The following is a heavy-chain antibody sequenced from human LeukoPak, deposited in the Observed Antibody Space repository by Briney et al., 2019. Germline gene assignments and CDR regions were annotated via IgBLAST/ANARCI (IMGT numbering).Heavy chain of an antibody. CDR1: EFTFSTYS. V-gene: IGHV3-48*04. CDR3: ARSGIAVAATPWD. CDR2: ISGSGSTI. Sequence: GGTLRLSCAASEFTFSTYSMNWVRQAPGKRLEWVSYISGSGSTIYYADSVKGRFTISRDNAKNSLYLQMNSLRAEDTAVYYCARSGIAVAATPWDWGQGTLVTVSS. J-gene: IGHJ4*02. D-gene: IGHD6-19*01.